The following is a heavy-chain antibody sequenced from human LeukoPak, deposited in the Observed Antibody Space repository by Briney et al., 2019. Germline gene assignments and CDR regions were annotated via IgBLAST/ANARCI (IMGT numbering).Heavy chain of an antibody. Sequence: ASVKVSCKVSGYTLTELSMHWVRQAPGKGLEWMGGFDPEDGETIYAQKFQGRVTMTEDTSTDTAYMELSSLRSEDTAVYYCATTPPYYGSGGYYNVWAFDIWGQGTMVTVSS. CDR1: GYTLTELS. J-gene: IGHJ3*02. CDR3: ATTPPYYGSGGYYNVWAFDI. D-gene: IGHD3-10*01. V-gene: IGHV1-24*01. CDR2: FDPEDGET.